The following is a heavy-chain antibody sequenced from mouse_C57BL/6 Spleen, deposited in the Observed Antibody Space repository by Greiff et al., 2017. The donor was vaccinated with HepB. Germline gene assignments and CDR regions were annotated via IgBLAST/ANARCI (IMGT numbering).Heavy chain of an antibody. Sequence: EVKLVESGGGLVKPGGSLKLSCAASGFTFSDYGMHWVRQGPEKGLEWVAYISSGSSTIYYADTVKGRFTISRDNAKHTLFLQMSRLTSEHTALYYSAMERYYCSSLFDYWGQGTTLTVSS. V-gene: IGHV5-17*01. D-gene: IGHD1-1*01. CDR2: ISSGSSTI. J-gene: IGHJ2*01. CDR3: AMERYYCSSLFDY. CDR1: GFTFSDYG.